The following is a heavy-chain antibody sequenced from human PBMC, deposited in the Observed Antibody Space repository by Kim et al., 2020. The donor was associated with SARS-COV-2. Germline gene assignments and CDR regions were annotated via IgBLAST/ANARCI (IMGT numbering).Heavy chain of an antibody. CDR3: AKMGLGARTGGWYEDY. Sequence: VKGRFTISRENSKTTLYLDMNSLRADDTAVYYCAKMGLGARTGGWYEDYWGQGTLVTVSS. D-gene: IGHD6-19*01. V-gene: IGHV3-23*01. J-gene: IGHJ4*02.